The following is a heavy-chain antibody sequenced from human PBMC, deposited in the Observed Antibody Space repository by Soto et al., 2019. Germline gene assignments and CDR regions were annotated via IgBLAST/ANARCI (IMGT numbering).Heavy chain of an antibody. J-gene: IGHJ4*02. V-gene: IGHV4-31*03. CDR2: IYYSGST. Sequence: SETLSLTCTVSGGSISSGGYYWSWIRQHPGKGLEWIGYIYYSGSTYYNPSLKSRVTISVDTSKNQFSLKLSSVTAADTAVYYCARVRYYGDHPMFDYWGQGTLVTVSS. CDR3: ARVRYYGDHPMFDY. CDR1: GGSISSGGYY. D-gene: IGHD4-17*01.